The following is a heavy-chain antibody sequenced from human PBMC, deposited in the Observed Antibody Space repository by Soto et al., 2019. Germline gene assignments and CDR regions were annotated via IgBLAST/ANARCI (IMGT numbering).Heavy chain of an antibody. D-gene: IGHD1-26*01. J-gene: IGHJ4*02. CDR3: ARAEELDHFDY. V-gene: IGHV4-59*01. CDR1: GGSISSYY. Sequence: SETLSLTCTVSGGSISSYYWSWIRQPPGKGLEWNGYIYYSGSTNYNPSLKSRVTISVDTSKNQFSLKLSSVTAADTAVYYCARAEELDHFDYWGQGTLVTVSS. CDR2: IYYSGST.